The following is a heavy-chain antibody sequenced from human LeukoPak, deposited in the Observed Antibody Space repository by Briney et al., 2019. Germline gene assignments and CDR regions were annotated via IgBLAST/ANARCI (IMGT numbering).Heavy chain of an antibody. D-gene: IGHD1-26*01. J-gene: IGHJ4*02. CDR2: INPSGGST. CDR1: GYTFTSYY. Sequence: GASVKVSCKASGYTFTSYYMHWVRQAPGQGLEWMGMINPSGGSTSYAQKFQGRVTMTRDTSTSTVYMELSSLRSEDTAVYYCAKNPPVVGSYYPYFDYWGQGTLVTVSS. V-gene: IGHV1-46*01. CDR3: AKNPPVVGSYYPYFDY.